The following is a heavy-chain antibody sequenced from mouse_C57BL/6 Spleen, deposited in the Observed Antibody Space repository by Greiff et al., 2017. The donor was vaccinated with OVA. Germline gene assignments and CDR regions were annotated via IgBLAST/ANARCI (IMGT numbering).Heavy chain of an antibody. J-gene: IGHJ3*01. Sequence: VQLQQSGPGLVQPSQSLSITCTVSGFSLTSYGVHWVRQSPGQGLEWLGVIWSGGSTDYNAAFISSLSIRKDNSKSQVFFKMNSLQADDTAIYYCARGIYYDYSWFAYWGQGTLVTVSA. CDR2: IWSGGST. CDR3: ARGIYYDYSWFAY. CDR1: GFSLTSYG. V-gene: IGHV2-2*01. D-gene: IGHD2-4*01.